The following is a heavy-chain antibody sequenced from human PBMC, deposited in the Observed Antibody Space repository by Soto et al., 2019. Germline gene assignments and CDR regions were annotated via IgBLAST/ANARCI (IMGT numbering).Heavy chain of an antibody. J-gene: IGHJ5*02. D-gene: IGHD3-10*01. CDR1: GFSLSTSGVG. CDR3: AHTRGLLWFGETEGHWFDP. Sequence: QITLKESGPTLVKPTQTLTLTCTFSGFSLSTSGVGVGWIRQPPGKALEWLALIYWDDDKRYSPSLKSRLTISNDTSNNQVVLTLTNMDPVDTATYYCAHTRGLLWFGETEGHWFDPWGQGTLVTVSS. CDR2: IYWDDDK. V-gene: IGHV2-5*02.